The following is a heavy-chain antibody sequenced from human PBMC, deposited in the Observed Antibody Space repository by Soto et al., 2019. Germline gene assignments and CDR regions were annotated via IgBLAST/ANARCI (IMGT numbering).Heavy chain of an antibody. D-gene: IGHD5-18*01. Sequence: GGSLRLSCAASGFTFSSCAMGWVRQAPGKGLEWVSDIIDSGVRTTYADSMKGRLTISRDNAKNTLYLQMNSLRAEDTAVYYCARDQNTYGYSVLDYWGQGTLVTVSS. CDR2: IIDSGVRT. CDR3: ARDQNTYGYSVLDY. J-gene: IGHJ4*02. CDR1: GFTFSSCA. V-gene: IGHV3-23*01.